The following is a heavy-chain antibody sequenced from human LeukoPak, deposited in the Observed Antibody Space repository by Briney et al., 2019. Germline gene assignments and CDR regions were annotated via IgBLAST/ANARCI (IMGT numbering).Heavy chain of an antibody. D-gene: IGHD6-19*01. V-gene: IGHV1-18*01. Sequence: VASVKVSCTASGYTFTSYGISWVRQAPGQGLEWMGWISAYNGNTKYSQKFQGRVTITRDTSASTAYMELSSLRSEDTAVYYCARVPRVGIAVAGTVDYWGQGTLVTVSS. CDR1: GYTFTSYG. CDR3: ARVPRVGIAVAGTVDY. CDR2: ISAYNGNT. J-gene: IGHJ4*02.